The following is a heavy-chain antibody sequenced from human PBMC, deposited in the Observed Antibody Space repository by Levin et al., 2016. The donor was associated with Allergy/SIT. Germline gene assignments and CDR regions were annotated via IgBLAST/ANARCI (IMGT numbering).Heavy chain of an antibody. CDR1: GYTFTSYD. CDR3: ARFGEFSKQGDY. V-gene: IGHV1-8*01. J-gene: IGHJ4*02. CDR2: MNPNSGNT. D-gene: IGHD3-10*01. Sequence: ASVKVSCKASGYTFTSYDINWVRQATGQGLEWMGWMNPNSGNTGYAQKFQGRVTMTRNTSISTAYMELSSLRSEDTAVYYCARFGEFSKQGDYWGQGTLVTVSS.